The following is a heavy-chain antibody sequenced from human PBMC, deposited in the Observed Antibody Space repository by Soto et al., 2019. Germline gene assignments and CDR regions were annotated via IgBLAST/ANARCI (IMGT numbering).Heavy chain of an antibody. CDR1: GFTFNNYY. D-gene: IGHD2-15*01. CDR2: INQDGSAK. V-gene: IGHV3-7*05. J-gene: IGHJ4*02. Sequence: EVQLVESGGGLVQPGGSLRLSCAASGFTFNNYYMVWVRQAPGRGLEWVANINQDGSAKYYVDSVKGRFTISRDNAKSSLYLQINSLGAEDTAIYYCGRGFGGTHWGQGSLVTVSS. CDR3: GRGFGGTH.